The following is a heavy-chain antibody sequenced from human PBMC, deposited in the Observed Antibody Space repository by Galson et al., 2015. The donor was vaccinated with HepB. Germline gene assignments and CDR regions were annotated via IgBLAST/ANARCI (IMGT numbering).Heavy chain of an antibody. V-gene: IGHV4-4*02. J-gene: IGHJ4*02. D-gene: IGHD4-23*01. CDR3: ARVRAPWGVVIHFDY. CDR1: GGSISISNW. CDR2: IYHSGST. Sequence: ETLSLTCAVSGGSISISNWWSWVRQPPGKGLEWIGEIYHSGSTNYNPSLKSRVTISVDKSKNQFSLKLNSDTAADTAVYYCARVRAPWGVVIHFDYWGQGTLVTVSS.